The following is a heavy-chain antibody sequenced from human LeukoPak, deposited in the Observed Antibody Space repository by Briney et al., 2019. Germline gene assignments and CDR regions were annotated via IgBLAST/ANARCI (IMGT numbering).Heavy chain of an antibody. CDR1: GYTFTTYS. J-gene: IGHJ5*02. D-gene: IGHD2-15*01. Sequence: GESLRISCKGSGYTFTTYSSSWVRQMPGKGLEWMGTIDPNDSYTNYSPSFQVHVTISADKSIRTAYLQWSSLRASDTAMFYCARHVGVVVATGFDPWGQGTLVTVSS. CDR3: ARHVGVVVATGFDP. CDR2: IDPNDSYT. V-gene: IGHV5-10-1*01.